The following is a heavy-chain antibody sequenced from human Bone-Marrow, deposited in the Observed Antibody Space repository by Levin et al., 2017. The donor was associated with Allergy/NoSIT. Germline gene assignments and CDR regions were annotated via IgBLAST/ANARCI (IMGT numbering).Heavy chain of an antibody. J-gene: IGHJ5*02. CDR3: ARTIHRVVVTLVGWFDP. CDR2: INHSGST. Sequence: SETLSLTCAVYGGSFSGYYWSWIRQPPGKGLEWIGEINHSGSTNYNPSLKSRVTISVDTSKNQFSLKLSSVTAADTAVYYCARTIHRVVVTLVGWFDPWGQGTLVTVSS. CDR1: GGSFSGYY. V-gene: IGHV4-34*01. D-gene: IGHD2-21*02.